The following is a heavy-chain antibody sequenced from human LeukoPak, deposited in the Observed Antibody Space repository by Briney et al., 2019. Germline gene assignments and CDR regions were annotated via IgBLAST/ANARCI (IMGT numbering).Heavy chain of an antibody. CDR1: GYTFTGYY. J-gene: IGHJ3*02. D-gene: IGHD3-22*01. CDR2: IIPNSGGT. Sequence: ASVKVSCKASGYTFTGYYMHWVRQAPGQGLEWMGWIIPNSGGTNYAQKFQGRVTMTGDTSISTAYMELSRLRSDDTAVYYCARGRYYDSSGYSTGAFDIWGQGTMVTVSS. V-gene: IGHV1-2*02. CDR3: ARGRYYDSSGYSTGAFDI.